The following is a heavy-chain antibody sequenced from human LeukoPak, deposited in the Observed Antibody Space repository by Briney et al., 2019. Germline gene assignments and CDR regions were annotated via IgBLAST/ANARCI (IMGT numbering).Heavy chain of an antibody. CDR2: IKQDGSEK. CDR3: ARDPGIVVVPAAIGGYYYYGMDV. Sequence: GGSLRLSCAASGFTFSSYWMSWVRQAPGKGLEWVANIKQDGSEKYYVDSVKGRFTISRDNAKNSLYLQMNSLRAEDTAVYYCARDPGIVVVPAAIGGYYYYGMDVWGQGTTVTASS. V-gene: IGHV3-7*01. D-gene: IGHD2-2*02. CDR1: GFTFSSYW. J-gene: IGHJ6*02.